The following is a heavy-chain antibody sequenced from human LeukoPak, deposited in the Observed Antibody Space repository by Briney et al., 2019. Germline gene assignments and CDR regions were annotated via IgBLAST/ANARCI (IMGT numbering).Heavy chain of an antibody. CDR2: ISGSGGST. CDR3: ANQYSSSWYYYMDV. CDR1: RFTFSGYA. J-gene: IGHJ6*03. Sequence: GGSLRLSCAASRFTFSGYAMNWVRQAPGKGLEWVSAISGSGGSTYYADSVKGRFTISRDNSKNTLYLQMNSLRAEDTAVYYCANQYSSSWYYYMDVWGKGTTVTVSS. D-gene: IGHD6-13*01. V-gene: IGHV3-23*01.